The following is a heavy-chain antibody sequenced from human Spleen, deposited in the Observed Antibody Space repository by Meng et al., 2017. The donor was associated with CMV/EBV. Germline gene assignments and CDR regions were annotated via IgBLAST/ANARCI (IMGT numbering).Heavy chain of an antibody. CDR2: ISGSGGST. V-gene: IGHV3-23*01. Sequence: GESLKISCAASGFTFSSYVMSWVRQAPGKGLEWVSAISGSGGSTYYTDSVKGRFTISRDNSKNTLYLQMNSLRAEDTAVYYCAREFEMGYYDSPRAFDIWGQGTMVTVSS. D-gene: IGHD3-22*01. CDR1: GFTFSSYV. CDR3: AREFEMGYYDSPRAFDI. J-gene: IGHJ3*02.